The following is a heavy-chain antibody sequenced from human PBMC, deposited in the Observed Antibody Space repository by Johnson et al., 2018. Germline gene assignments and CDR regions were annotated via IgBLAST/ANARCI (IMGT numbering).Heavy chain of an antibody. V-gene: IGHV1-8*01. J-gene: IGHJ6*02. Sequence: VQLVESGAEVKKPGASVKVSCKASRYTFTSYNINWVRQATGQGLEWMGWMNPNRGNPGYAQKFQGRVTMTGNNPQSTAYMYLSSLRSEDTAVYYCARAPEGGDFWSGYSLFSRYYYGMDVWGQGTTVTVFS. CDR1: RYTFTSYN. D-gene: IGHD3-3*01. CDR3: ARAPEGGDFWSGYSLFSRYYYGMDV. CDR2: MNPNRGNP.